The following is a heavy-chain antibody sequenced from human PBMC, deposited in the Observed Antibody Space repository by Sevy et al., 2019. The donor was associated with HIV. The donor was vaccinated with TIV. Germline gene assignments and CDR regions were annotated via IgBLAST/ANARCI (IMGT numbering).Heavy chain of an antibody. CDR3: ARAPPVRSGDDALNWFDP. Sequence: SETMSLTCTVFGGSISAYYWSWIRQSPEKGLQYIGYISYTGSTNYNPSLKSRVTISVDTSKNQFSLRLTSVTAADTAIYYCARAPPVRSGDDALNWFDPWGQGTLVTVSS. CDR1: GGSISAYY. V-gene: IGHV4-59*01. CDR2: ISYTGST. J-gene: IGHJ5*02. D-gene: IGHD5-12*01.